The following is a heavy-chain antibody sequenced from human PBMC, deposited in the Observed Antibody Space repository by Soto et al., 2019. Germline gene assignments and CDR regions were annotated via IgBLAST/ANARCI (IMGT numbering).Heavy chain of an antibody. D-gene: IGHD3-16*01. CDR3: ARRETNFGEDAFDI. Sequence: QVQLVQSGAEVKKPGASEKVSCKASGYTFTTYYMHWVRQAPGQGLEWMGIINPSGGSTSYPQKFQGIVTMTRDTSTSTVYMELSSLRSEDTAFYYCARRETNFGEDAFDIWGQGTMVTVSS. CDR2: INPSGGST. CDR1: GYTFTTYY. J-gene: IGHJ3*02. V-gene: IGHV1-46*01.